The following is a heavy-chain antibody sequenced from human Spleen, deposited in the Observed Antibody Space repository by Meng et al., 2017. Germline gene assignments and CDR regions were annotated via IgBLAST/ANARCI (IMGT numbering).Heavy chain of an antibody. Sequence: SCAASGFTFSSYSMNWVRQAPGKGLEWVSSISSYSSYSYYADSVKGRFTISRDNAKDSLYLQMNSLRAEDSAVYYCARDTTEIDSWGQGTLVTVSS. CDR1: GFTFSSYS. V-gene: IGHV3-21*01. CDR3: ARDTTEIDS. J-gene: IGHJ4*02. D-gene: IGHD4-17*01. CDR2: ISSYSSYS.